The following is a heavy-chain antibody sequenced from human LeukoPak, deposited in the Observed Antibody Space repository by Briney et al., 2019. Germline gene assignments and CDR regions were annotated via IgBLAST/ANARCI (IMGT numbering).Heavy chain of an antibody. Sequence: PGGSLRLSCAASGFTFNKYWMQWVRQAPGKGLVWVSCINSDGSSTAYADSVKGRFTISKDNAKNTLYLQMNSLRVEDTAVYYCAKIAVAGSGFDCWGQGTLVTVSS. CDR1: GFTFNKYW. J-gene: IGHJ4*02. D-gene: IGHD6-19*01. V-gene: IGHV3-74*03. CDR3: AKIAVAGSGFDC. CDR2: INSDGSST.